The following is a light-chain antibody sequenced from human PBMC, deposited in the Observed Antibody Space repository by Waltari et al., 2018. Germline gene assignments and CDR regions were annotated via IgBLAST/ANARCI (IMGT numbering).Light chain of an antibody. J-gene: IGLJ2*01. V-gene: IGLV3-1*01. CDR3: QAWDSRTVV. Sequence: SYELTQPPSVSVSPGQTASITCSGDKLGDKFACWYQQKPGQSPVLVIYDDTKRPSGIPERVSGSNSGNTATLTISGTQAMDEADYYCQAWDSRTVVFGGGTKLTVL. CDR2: DDT. CDR1: KLGDKF.